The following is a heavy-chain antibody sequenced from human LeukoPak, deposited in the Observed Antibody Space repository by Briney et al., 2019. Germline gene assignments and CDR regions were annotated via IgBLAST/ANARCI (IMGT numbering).Heavy chain of an antibody. J-gene: IGHJ5*01. CDR3: ARGKLQHWFDS. V-gene: IGHV4-59*11. Sequence: SETLSLTCTVSGGPISSHYWNWIRQPPGKGLEWIGYIYYSGSTNYNPSLKSRVTISVDRSKNQFSLKLSSVTAADTAVYYCARGKLQHWFDSWGQGTLVTVSS. D-gene: IGHD4-11*01. CDR1: GGPISSHY. CDR2: IYYSGST.